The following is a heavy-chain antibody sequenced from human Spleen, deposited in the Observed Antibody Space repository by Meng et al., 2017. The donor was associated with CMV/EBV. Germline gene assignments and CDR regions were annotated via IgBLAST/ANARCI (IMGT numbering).Heavy chain of an antibody. D-gene: IGHD6-6*01. CDR3: ARENSSSVGFDY. CDR2: IYYSGST. V-gene: IGHV4-31*03. Sequence: CTVSGSSISSGGYYWSWIRQHPGKGLEWIGYIYYSGSTYYNPSLKSRVTISVDTSKNQFSLKLSSVTAADTAVYYCARENSSSVGFDYWGQGTLVTVSS. CDR1: GSSISSGGYY. J-gene: IGHJ4*02.